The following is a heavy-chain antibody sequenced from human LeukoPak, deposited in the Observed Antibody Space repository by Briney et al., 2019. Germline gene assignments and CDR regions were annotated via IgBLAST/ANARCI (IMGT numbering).Heavy chain of an antibody. CDR2: MNPNSGNT. Sequence: ASVKVSCKASGYTFTSYDINWVRQATGQGLEWMGWMNPNSGNTGYAQKFQGRVTMTRNTSISTAYMELSSLRSEDTAVYYCARGRRTCKPSGSYYDYYYYYMDVWGKGTTVTVSS. CDR1: GYTFTSYD. J-gene: IGHJ6*03. CDR3: ARGRRTCKPSGSYYDYYYYYMDV. D-gene: IGHD1-26*01. V-gene: IGHV1-8*01.